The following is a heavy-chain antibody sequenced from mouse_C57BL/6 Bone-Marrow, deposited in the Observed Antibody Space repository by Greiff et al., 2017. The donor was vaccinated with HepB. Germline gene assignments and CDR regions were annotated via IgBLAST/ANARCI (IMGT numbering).Heavy chain of an antibody. V-gene: IGHV1-61*01. CDR1: GYTFTSYW. CDR2: IYPSDSET. Sequence: QVQLQQPGAELVRPGSSVKLSCKASGYTFTSYWMDWVKQRPGQGLEWIGNIYPSDSETHYNQKFKDKATLTVDKSSSTAYMRLSSLTTEDSAVYYCALQEYGDYWGQGTTLTVSS. CDR3: ALQEYGDY. D-gene: IGHD5-1*01. J-gene: IGHJ2*01.